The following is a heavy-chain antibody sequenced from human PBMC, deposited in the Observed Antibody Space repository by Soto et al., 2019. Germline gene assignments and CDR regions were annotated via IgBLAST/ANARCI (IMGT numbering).Heavy chain of an antibody. CDR1: GDTFTRYG. CDR2: INTYNGNT. CDR3: AMVDVYVTPSPQDV. D-gene: IGHD3-16*01. V-gene: IGHV1-18*01. Sequence: ASVKVSCKASGDTFTRYGIGWARQAPGQGLEWMGWINTYNGNTNYAQNVQGRVTLTTDTSTSTAYMELRSLRSNDTAIYYCAMVDVYVTPSPQDVWGQGTTLTVSS. J-gene: IGHJ6*02.